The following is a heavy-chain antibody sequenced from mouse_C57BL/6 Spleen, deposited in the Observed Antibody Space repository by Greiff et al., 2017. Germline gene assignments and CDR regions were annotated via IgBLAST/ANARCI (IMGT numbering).Heavy chain of an antibody. CDR3: ARQSYPAWFAY. D-gene: IGHD6-1*01. CDR2: IYPGDGDT. CDR1: GYAFSSSW. J-gene: IGHJ3*01. Sequence: VQRVESGPELVKPGASVKISCKASGYAFSSSWMNWVKQRPGKGLEWIGRIYPGDGDTNYNGKFKGKATLTADKSSSTAYMQLSSLTSEDSAVYFCARQSYPAWFAYWGQGTLVTVSA. V-gene: IGHV1-82*01.